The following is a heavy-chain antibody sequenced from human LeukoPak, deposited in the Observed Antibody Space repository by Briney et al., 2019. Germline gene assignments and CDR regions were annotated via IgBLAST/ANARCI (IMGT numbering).Heavy chain of an antibody. J-gene: IGHJ4*02. CDR1: GYTFTSYG. V-gene: IGHV1-18*01. D-gene: IGHD6-13*01. CDR3: PKSSCYDREFDY. CDR2: ISAYNGNT. Sequence: ASVKVSCKASGYTFTSYGISWVRQAPGQGLEWMGWISAYNGNTNYAQKLQGRVTMNTDPSKSTAYMELRSLRSDDTAVYYCPKSSCYDREFDYWGQGTLVTVSS.